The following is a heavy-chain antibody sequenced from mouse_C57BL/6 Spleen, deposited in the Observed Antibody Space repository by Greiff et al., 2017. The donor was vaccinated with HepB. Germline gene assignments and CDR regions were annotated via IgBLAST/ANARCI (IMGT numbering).Heavy chain of an antibody. CDR2: ISNGGGST. J-gene: IGHJ3*01. CDR1: GFTFSDYY. D-gene: IGHD2-4*01. Sequence: EVKLQESGGGLVQPGGSLKLSCAASGFTFSDYYMYWVRQTPEKRLEWVAYISNGGGSTYYPDTVKGRFTISRDNAKNTLYLQMSRLKSEDTAMYYCARPIYYDYDGGFAYWGQGTLVTVSA. CDR3: ARPIYYDYDGGFAY. V-gene: IGHV5-12*01.